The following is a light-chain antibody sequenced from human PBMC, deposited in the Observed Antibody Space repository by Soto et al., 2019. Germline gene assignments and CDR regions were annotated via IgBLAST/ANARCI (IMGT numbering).Light chain of an antibody. Sequence: EIVMTQSPATLSVSPGERATLSCRASQSVSSNLAWYQQKPGQAPRLLIYGASTRATGIPARFSGSGSGTDFTLTNSSLQSDDVGVYYCQQYNERPPWTFGQGTKVDIK. V-gene: IGKV3-15*01. CDR1: QSVSSN. J-gene: IGKJ1*01. CDR2: GAS. CDR3: QQYNERPPWT.